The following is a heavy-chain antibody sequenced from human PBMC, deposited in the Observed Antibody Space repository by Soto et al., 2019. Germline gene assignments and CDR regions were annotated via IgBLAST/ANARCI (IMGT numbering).Heavy chain of an antibody. CDR2: MSPKSGDT. CDR1: GYTFTSND. D-gene: IGHD7-27*01. CDR3: AGGPLNWGFDF. V-gene: IGHV1-8*01. Sequence: QVQLVQSGAEVKKPGASVKVSCKASGYTFTSNDINWVRQATGQGFEWMGWMSPKSGDTGYAQKFQGRVTMTRDTSISTAYMELSSLRSEDTAVYYCAGGPLNWGFDFWGQGTLVTVPS. J-gene: IGHJ4*02.